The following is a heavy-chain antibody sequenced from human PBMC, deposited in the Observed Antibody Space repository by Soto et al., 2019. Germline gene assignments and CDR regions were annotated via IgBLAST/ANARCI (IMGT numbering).Heavy chain of an antibody. CDR2: ISGSGGTT. CDR1: GFTFSSYA. D-gene: IGHD5-12*01. Sequence: EVQMLESGGGLAQPGGSQRLSCVASGFTFSSYAMSWVRQAPGKGLEWVSSISGSGGTTYYADSVLGRFSISRDNSKNTMYLQMDNLRAEDTAVYYCAKESSAFDFRIYWGQGTLVTVSS. V-gene: IGHV3-23*01. CDR3: AKESSAFDFRIY. J-gene: IGHJ4*02.